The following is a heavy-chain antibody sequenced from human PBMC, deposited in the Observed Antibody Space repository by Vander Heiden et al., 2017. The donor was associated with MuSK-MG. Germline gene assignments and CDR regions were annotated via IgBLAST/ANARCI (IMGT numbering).Heavy chain of an antibody. CDR2: IYSGGST. Sequence: EVQLVESGGGLVQPGGSLRLSCAASGFTVSSHYMSWVRQAPGKGLEWVSVIYSGGSTYYADSVKGRFTISRDNSKNTLYLQMNSLRAEDTAVYYCARDRSHCSGGSCYHWYFDLWGRGTLVTVSS. CDR1: GFTVSSHY. CDR3: ARDRSHCSGGSCYHWYFDL. V-gene: IGHV3-66*01. J-gene: IGHJ2*01. D-gene: IGHD2-15*01.